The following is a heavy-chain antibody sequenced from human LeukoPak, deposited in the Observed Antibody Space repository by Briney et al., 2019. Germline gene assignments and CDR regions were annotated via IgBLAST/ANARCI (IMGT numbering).Heavy chain of an antibody. CDR3: ASAKSDDSSGYYDY. CDR2: ISSSGSTI. CDR1: GFTFSDYY. Sequence: GGSLRLSCAASGFTFSDYYMSWIRQAPGKGLEWVSYISSSGSTIYYADSVKGRFTISRDNAKNSLYLQMNSLRAEDTAVYYCASAKSDDSSGYYDYWGQGTLVTVSS. V-gene: IGHV3-11*04. J-gene: IGHJ4*02. D-gene: IGHD3-22*01.